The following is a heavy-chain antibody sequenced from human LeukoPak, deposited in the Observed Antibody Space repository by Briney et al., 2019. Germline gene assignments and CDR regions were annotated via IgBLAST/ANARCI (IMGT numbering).Heavy chain of an antibody. D-gene: IGHD3-22*01. V-gene: IGHV1-24*01. Sequence: ASVKVSCKVSGYTLTELSMHWVRQAPGKGLEWMGGFDPEDGETIYAQKFQGRVTMTEDTSTDTAYMELSSLRSEDTAVYYCARGPDSSGYLYNWFDPWGQGTLVTVSS. CDR3: ARGPDSSGYLYNWFDP. J-gene: IGHJ5*02. CDR2: FDPEDGET. CDR1: GYTLTELS.